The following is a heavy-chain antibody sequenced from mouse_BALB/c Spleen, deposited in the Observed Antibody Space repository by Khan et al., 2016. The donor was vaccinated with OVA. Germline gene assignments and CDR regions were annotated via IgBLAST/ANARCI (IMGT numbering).Heavy chain of an antibody. Sequence: DLVTPGASVKLSCRASGYTFTSYWINWIKQRPGQGLEWIGRIAPGSGSTSYNEKFKAKAILTVDTSSSTAYIQFSSLSSEDSAVCFCARSNYYGSGLYAMDYWGQGTSVTVSS. J-gene: IGHJ4*01. CDR3: ARSNYYGSGLYAMDY. V-gene: IGHV1S41*01. CDR1: GYTFTSYW. CDR2: IAPGSGST. D-gene: IGHD1-1*01.